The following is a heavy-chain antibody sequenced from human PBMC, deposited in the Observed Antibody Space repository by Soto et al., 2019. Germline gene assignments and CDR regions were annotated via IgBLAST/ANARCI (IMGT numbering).Heavy chain of an antibody. J-gene: IGHJ6*03. CDR1: GGSFSGYY. Sequence: SETLSLTCAVYGGSFSGYYWSWIRQPPGKGLEWIGEINHSGSTNYNPSLKSRVTISVDTSKNQCSLKLSSVTAADTAVYYCARVVPTGYMDVWGKGTTVTVSS. CDR3: ARVVPTGYMDV. V-gene: IGHV4-34*01. D-gene: IGHD3-10*01. CDR2: INHSGST.